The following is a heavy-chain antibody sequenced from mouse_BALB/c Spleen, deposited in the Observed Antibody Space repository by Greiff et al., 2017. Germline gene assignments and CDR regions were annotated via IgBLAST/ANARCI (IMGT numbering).Heavy chain of an antibody. V-gene: IGHV5-12-1*01. Sequence: EVQRVESGGGLVKPGGSLKLSCAASGFAFSSYDMSWVRQTPEKRLEWVAYISSGGGSTYYPDTVKGRFTISRDNAKNTLYLQMSSLKSEDTAMYYCARLEGYDGGFAYWGQGTLVTVSA. CDR1: GFAFSSYD. D-gene: IGHD2-2*01. CDR2: ISSGGGST. CDR3: ARLEGYDGGFAY. J-gene: IGHJ3*01.